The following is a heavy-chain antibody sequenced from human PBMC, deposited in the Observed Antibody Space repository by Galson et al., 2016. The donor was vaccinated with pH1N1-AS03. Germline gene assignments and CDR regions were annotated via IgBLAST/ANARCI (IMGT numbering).Heavy chain of an antibody. CDR3: ARHIGTAAGFFYYGMDV. CDR1: GFSLNTGGMC. V-gene: IGHV2-70*20. CDR2: IDWDDGK. D-gene: IGHD1-14*01. J-gene: IGHJ6*02. Sequence: PALVKPTQTLTLTCTFSGFSLNTGGMCVSWVRQPPGMALEWLGLIDWDDGKYYNSSLETRLTISKDTSKNQVVLTMTNMDPVDTATYYCARHIGTAAGFFYYGMDVWGQGTTVTASS.